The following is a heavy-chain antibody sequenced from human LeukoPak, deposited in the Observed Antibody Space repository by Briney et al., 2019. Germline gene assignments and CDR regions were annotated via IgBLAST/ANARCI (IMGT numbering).Heavy chain of an antibody. D-gene: IGHD5-18*01. V-gene: IGHV3-9*01. J-gene: IGHJ3*02. CDR2: ISWNSGSI. CDR1: GFTFDDYA. Sequence: GGSLRLSCAASGFTFDDYAMHWVRHAPGKGLEWASGISWNSGSIVYADSVKGRFTISRENAKNSLYLQMNSLRAEDTALYYCAKDVDTAIVLEGPFDIWGQGTMVTVSS. CDR3: AKDVDTAIVLEGPFDI.